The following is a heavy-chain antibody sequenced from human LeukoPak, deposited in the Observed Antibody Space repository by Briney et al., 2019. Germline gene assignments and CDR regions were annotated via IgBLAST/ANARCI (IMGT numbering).Heavy chain of an antibody. CDR3: ARDRSSSGYYSGEGDAFDI. CDR1: GGSVSSGSYY. CDR2: IYYSGST. J-gene: IGHJ3*02. Sequence: PSETLSLTCTVSGGSVSSGSYYWSWIRQPPGKGLEWIGYIYYSGSTNYNPSLKSRVTISVDTSKNQFSLKLSSVTAADTAVYYCARDRSSSGYYSGEGDAFDIWGQGTMVTVSS. D-gene: IGHD3-22*01. V-gene: IGHV4-61*01.